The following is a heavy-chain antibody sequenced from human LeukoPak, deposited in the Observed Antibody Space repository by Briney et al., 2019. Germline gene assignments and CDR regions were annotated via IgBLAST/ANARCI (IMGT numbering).Heavy chain of an antibody. V-gene: IGHV5-51*01. CDR2: IYPDDSYT. Sequence: HGESLKISCKGSGYSFTSYWIGWVRQMPGKGLEWMGIIYPDDSYTRYSPSFQGQVTISADKSISTAYLQWSSLKASDTAIYYCARQALGYCSGGRCYHFDYWGQGTLVTVSS. D-gene: IGHD2-15*01. CDR1: GYSFTSYW. J-gene: IGHJ4*02. CDR3: ARQALGYCSGGRCYHFDY.